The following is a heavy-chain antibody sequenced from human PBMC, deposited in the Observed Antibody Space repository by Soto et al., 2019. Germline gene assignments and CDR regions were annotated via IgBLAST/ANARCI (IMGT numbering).Heavy chain of an antibody. D-gene: IGHD4-4*01. CDR3: ARDPGWEYSNLGYMDV. Sequence: PSETLSLTCTVSGGSISSYYWSWIRQPPGKGLEWIGYIYYSGSTNYNPSLKSRVTISVDTSKNQFSLKLSSVTAADTAVYYCARDPGWEYSNLGYMDVWGKGPTVTVSS. CDR1: GGSISSYY. CDR2: IYYSGST. V-gene: IGHV4-59*01. J-gene: IGHJ6*03.